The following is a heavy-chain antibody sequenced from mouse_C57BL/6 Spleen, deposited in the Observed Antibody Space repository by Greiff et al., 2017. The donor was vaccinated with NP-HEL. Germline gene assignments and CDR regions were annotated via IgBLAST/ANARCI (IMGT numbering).Heavy chain of an antibody. J-gene: IGHJ4*01. CDR3: ARVYDGYGEGAMDY. V-gene: IGHV1-7*01. Sequence: VQLQQSGAELAKPGASVKLSCKASGYTFTSYWMHWVKQRPGQGLEWIGYINPSSGYTKYNQKFKDKATLTADKSSSTAYMQLSSLTYEEYAVYYCARVYDGYGEGAMDYWGQGTSVTVSS. D-gene: IGHD2-3*01. CDR2: INPSSGYT. CDR1: GYTFTSYW.